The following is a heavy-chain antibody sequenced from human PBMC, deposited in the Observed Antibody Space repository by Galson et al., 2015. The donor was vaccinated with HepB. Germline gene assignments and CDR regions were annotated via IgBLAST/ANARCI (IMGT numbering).Heavy chain of an antibody. CDR2: IFAGGDNP. CDR3: AKGYGYFDY. D-gene: IGHD3-16*01. Sequence: SLRLSCAASGFIFRDFGIHWVRQAPGKGLEWVSVIFAGGDNPYYANSVKGRFTISRDNSKNTLFLHMNNLSAEDTAVYYCAKGYGYFDYWGQGTLVTVSS. V-gene: IGHV3-NL1*01. CDR1: GFIFRDFG. J-gene: IGHJ4*02.